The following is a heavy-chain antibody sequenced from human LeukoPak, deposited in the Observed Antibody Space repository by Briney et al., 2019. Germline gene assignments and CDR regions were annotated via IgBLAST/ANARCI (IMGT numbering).Heavy chain of an antibody. D-gene: IGHD6-13*01. Sequence: PSETLSLTCTVSGDSVSSGYYYWSWIRQPPGKGLEWIGYFYHSGSTNYNPSLKSRVTISVDKSKNQFSLKLSSVTAADTAVYYCARDSFKAAAGTFDYWGQGTLVTVSS. CDR1: GDSVSSGYYY. CDR3: ARDSFKAAAGTFDY. CDR2: FYHSGST. J-gene: IGHJ4*02. V-gene: IGHV4-30-2*01.